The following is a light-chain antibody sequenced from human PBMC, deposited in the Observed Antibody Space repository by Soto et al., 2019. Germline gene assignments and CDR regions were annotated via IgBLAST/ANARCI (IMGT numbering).Light chain of an antibody. J-gene: IGKJ5*01. CDR3: QQRNSWPPTFT. CDR2: GAF. Sequence: EIVLTQSLDTLSLSPGERATLSFMAIQSVSSSYLAWYQQKPGQPPRLLIYGAFNRAAGIPASFSGSGSGTDFTLTISSLEPEDFAVYYCQQRNSWPPTFTFGQGTRLEI. CDR1: QSVSSSY. V-gene: IGKV3D-20*02.